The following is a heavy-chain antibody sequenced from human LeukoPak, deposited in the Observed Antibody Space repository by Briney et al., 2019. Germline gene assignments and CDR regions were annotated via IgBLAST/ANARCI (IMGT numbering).Heavy chain of an antibody. J-gene: IGHJ4*02. Sequence: PGGSLRLSCAASGFTFSSYWMHWVRQAPGKGLVWVSRINGDGSSTNYADSVKGRFTISRDNAKNTLYLQVNSLRAEDTTVYYCVREGNRGAVPADYFDYWGQGTLVTVSS. D-gene: IGHD2-2*01. CDR3: VREGNRGAVPADYFDY. CDR1: GFTFSSYW. V-gene: IGHV3-74*01. CDR2: INGDGSST.